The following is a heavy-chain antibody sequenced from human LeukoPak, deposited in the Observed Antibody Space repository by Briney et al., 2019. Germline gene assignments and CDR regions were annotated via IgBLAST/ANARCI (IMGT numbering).Heavy chain of an antibody. J-gene: IGHJ5*02. CDR3: ARDYQLLLLWDCFDP. CDR1: GYSFNTYG. V-gene: IGHV1-18*01. CDR2: VSADNGET. Sequence: ASVKVSCKASGYSFNTYGISWVRQAPGQGLEWMGWVSADNGETNYAQKFQGRVTMTTDTSTSTAYMELRSLRSDDTAVYHCARDYQLLLLWDCFDPWGQGTLVSVSS. D-gene: IGHD2-2*01.